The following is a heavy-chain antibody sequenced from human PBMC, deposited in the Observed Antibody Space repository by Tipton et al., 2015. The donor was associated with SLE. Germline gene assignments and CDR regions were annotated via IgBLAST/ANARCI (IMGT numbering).Heavy chain of an antibody. J-gene: IGHJ4*02. Sequence: TLSLTCTVSGGSISSYYWSWIRQPPGKGLEWIGYIYYSGSTKYNPSLKSRVTISVDTSKNQFSLKLSSVTAADTAVYYCARTYYDFWSGYFDYWGQGTLVTVSS. CDR2: IYYSGST. CDR1: GGSISSYY. V-gene: IGHV4-59*07. CDR3: ARTYYDFWSGYFDY. D-gene: IGHD3-3*01.